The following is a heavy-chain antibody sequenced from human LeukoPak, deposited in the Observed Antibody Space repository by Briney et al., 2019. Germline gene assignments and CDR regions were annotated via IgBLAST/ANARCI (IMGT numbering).Heavy chain of an antibody. J-gene: IGHJ6*03. Sequence: GGSLRLSCAASGFTVSSNYMSWVRQAPGKGLEWVANIKQDGSEKYYVDSVKGRFTISRDNAKNSLYLQMNSLRAEDTAVYYCARVRAGGYCSGGSCYGEYHYYYMDVWGKGTTVTVSS. D-gene: IGHD2-15*01. CDR3: ARVRAGGYCSGGSCYGEYHYYYMDV. V-gene: IGHV3-7*01. CDR2: IKQDGSEK. CDR1: GFTVSSNY.